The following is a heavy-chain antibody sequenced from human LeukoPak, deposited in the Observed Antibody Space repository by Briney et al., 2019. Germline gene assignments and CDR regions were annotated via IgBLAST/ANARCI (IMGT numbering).Heavy chain of an antibody. J-gene: IGHJ4*02. CDR3: ARLSETAAYYYTSGYYYLGY. Sequence: GASVKVSCKASGYTFGSYDINWMRKATGQGLEWMGWMNPGSGNTGYAQRFQGRVTMTRDTSISTAYMELSGLRSEDTAVYYCARLSETAAYYYTSGYYYLGYWGQGTLVTVDS. CDR1: GYTFGSYD. V-gene: IGHV1-8*02. CDR2: MNPGSGNT. D-gene: IGHD3-22*01.